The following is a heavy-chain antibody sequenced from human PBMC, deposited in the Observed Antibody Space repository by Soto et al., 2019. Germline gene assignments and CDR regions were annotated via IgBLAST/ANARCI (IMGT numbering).Heavy chain of an antibody. J-gene: IGHJ6*03. CDR3: AKDGIVVVPAAMPIAYYYYMDV. V-gene: IGHV3-23*01. D-gene: IGHD2-2*01. Sequence: GGSLRLSRAASGFPFSSYAMSWVRQAPGKGLEWVSAISGSGGSTYYADSVKGRFTISRDNSKNTLYLQMNSLRAEDTAVYYCAKDGIVVVPAAMPIAYYYYMDVWGKGTTVTVSS. CDR1: GFPFSSYA. CDR2: ISGSGGST.